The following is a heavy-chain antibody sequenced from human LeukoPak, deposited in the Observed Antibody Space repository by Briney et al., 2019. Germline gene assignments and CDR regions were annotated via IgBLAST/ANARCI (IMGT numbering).Heavy chain of an antibody. J-gene: IGHJ4*02. V-gene: IGHV4-59*08. CDR2: IFHSGST. CDR1: GSSINNNF. Sequence: PSETLSLTCTVSGSSINNNFWTWIRQPPGKGLEWIGYIFHSGSTDYNPSLKSRVTISVDTSKNQFSLKLRSVTAADTAVYYCARRGDDTSGYYPFWGRGTLVTVSS. D-gene: IGHD3-22*01. CDR3: ARRGDDTSGYYPF.